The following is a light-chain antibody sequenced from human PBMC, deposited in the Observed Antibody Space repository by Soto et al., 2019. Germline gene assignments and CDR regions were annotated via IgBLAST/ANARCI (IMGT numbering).Light chain of an antibody. J-gene: IGLJ1*01. CDR2: DVS. CDR1: SSDVGGYNY. Sequence: QSALTQPASVSGSPGQSITISCTGTSSDVGGYNYVSWYQQHPGKAPKLMIYDVSNRPSGVSNRFSGSKSGNTASLTISGLQAEDEADYYCCSSTSSSPYVFGTGTKVTVL. CDR3: CSSTSSSPYV. V-gene: IGLV2-14*01.